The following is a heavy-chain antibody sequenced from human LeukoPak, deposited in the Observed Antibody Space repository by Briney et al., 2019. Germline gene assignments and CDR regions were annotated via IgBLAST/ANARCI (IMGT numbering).Heavy chain of an antibody. CDR1: GFTFISTW. D-gene: IGHD5-24*01. CDR3: ARVRRRDGYNWGEHFDY. J-gene: IGHJ4*02. V-gene: IGHV3-7*01. CDR2: IKKEGSDK. Sequence: GGPLRLSCAAPGFTFISTWRSWFGKAPGRGLGGVANIKKEGSDKKYVDSGKGRFTIYRDNAKNSLYLQMNSLRAEDTAVYYCARVRRRDGYNWGEHFDYWGQGTLVTVSS.